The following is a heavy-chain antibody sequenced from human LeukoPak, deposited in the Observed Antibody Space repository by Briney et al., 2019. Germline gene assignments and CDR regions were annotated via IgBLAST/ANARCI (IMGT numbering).Heavy chain of an antibody. V-gene: IGHV4-34*01. D-gene: IGHD3-10*01. CDR3: ARLDGSGSYCYYGMDV. Sequence: SETLSLTCAVYGGSFSGYYWSWIRQPPGEGLEWIGEINHSGSTNYNPSLKSRVTISVDTSKNQFSLKLSSVTAADTAVYYCARLDGSGSYCYYGMDVWGKGTTVTVSS. J-gene: IGHJ6*04. CDR2: INHSGST. CDR1: GGSFSGYY.